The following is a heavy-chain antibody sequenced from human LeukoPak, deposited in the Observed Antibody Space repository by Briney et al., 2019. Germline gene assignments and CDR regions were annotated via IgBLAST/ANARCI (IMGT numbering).Heavy chain of an antibody. D-gene: IGHD6-19*01. V-gene: IGHV1-2*02. Sequence: GASVKVSCKASGYTFTEYYMYWVRQAPGQGLEWMGWINPNSGVTHYPQKFQGRVTMTRDTSIRTAYMEVSSLRSDDTAVYYCARGQQWLEAFDYWGLGTLVTVSS. CDR2: INPNSGVT. CDR3: ARGQQWLEAFDY. CDR1: GYTFTEYY. J-gene: IGHJ4*02.